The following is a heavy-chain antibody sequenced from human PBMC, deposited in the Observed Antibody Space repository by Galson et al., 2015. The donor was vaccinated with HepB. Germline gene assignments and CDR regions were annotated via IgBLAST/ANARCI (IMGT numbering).Heavy chain of an antibody. CDR3: ARDVYGGSDVFDY. Sequence: SVKVSCKASGYTFTNYYMHWVRQAPGQELEWMGWIHPNSGGTNYAQKFQGWVTMTRDTSISTAYMELSSLTSDDTAVYYCARDVYGGSDVFDYGSQWTLVTVSS. V-gene: IGHV1-2*04. D-gene: IGHD1-26*01. J-gene: IGHJ4*02. CDR1: GYTFTNYY. CDR2: IHPNSGGT.